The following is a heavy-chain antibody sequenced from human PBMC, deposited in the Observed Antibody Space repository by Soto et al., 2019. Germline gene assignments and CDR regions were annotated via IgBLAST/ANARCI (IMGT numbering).Heavy chain of an antibody. J-gene: IGHJ6*02. D-gene: IGHD2-15*01. CDR2: ISGSGGST. CDR1: GFTFSSYA. CDR3: AKDMGAGSEFSKWYYYYYFVIDF. V-gene: IGHV3-23*01. Sequence: GGSLRLSCAASGFTFSSYAMSWVRQAPGKGLEWVSGISGSGGSTYYADSVKGRFTISRDNSKNTLYLQMNSLRAEDTAVYYCAKDMGAGSEFSKWYYYYYFVIDFWGQGSTVTGSS.